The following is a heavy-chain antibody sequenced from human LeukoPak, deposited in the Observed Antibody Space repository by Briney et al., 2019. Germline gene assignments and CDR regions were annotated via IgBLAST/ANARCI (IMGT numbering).Heavy chain of an antibody. J-gene: IGHJ1*01. Sequence: GGSLRLSCAASGFTFSSYSMNWVRQAPGKGLEWVSYISSSSSTIYYADSVKGRFTISRDNAKNSLYLQMNSLRAEDTAVYYCARGERQYDILTGYYSVGYFQHWGQGTLVTVSS. CDR3: ARGERQYDILTGYYSVGYFQH. CDR1: GFTFSSYS. CDR2: ISSSSSTI. D-gene: IGHD3-9*01. V-gene: IGHV3-48*01.